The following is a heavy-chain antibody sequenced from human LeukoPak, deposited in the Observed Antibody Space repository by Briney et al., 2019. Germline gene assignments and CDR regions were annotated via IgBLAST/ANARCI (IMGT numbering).Heavy chain of an antibody. V-gene: IGHV3-66*01. CDR2: IYSGGST. D-gene: IGHD6-13*01. CDR1: GFTVSSDY. CDR3: AREAAADPYYFDY. J-gene: IGHJ4*02. Sequence: GGSLRLSCAASGFTVSSDYMTWVRQAPGKGLEWVSVIYSGGSTNYADSVKGRFTISRDNSKNTLYLQMNSLRVEDTAVYYCAREAAADPYYFDYWGQGTLVTVSS.